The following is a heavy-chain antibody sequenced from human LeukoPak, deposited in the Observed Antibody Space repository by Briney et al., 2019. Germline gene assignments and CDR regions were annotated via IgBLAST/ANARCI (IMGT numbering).Heavy chain of an antibody. CDR2: IYYSGST. V-gene: IGHV4-39*01. CDR1: GGSISSSSYY. CDR3: ASRARRYYFDY. Sequence: SETLSLTCTVSGGSISSSSYYWGWIRQPPGKGLEWIGSIYYSGSTYYNPSLKSRVTISVDTSKNQFSLKLSSVTAADTAVYYCASRARRYYFDYWGQGTLVTVSS. J-gene: IGHJ4*02.